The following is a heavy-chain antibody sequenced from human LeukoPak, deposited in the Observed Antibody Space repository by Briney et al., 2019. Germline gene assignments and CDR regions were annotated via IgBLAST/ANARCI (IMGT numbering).Heavy chain of an antibody. CDR1: GGSISSGSYY. D-gene: IGHD5-18*01. CDR2: IYTGGST. Sequence: PSETLSLTCTVSGGSISSGSYYWSWIRQPAGKGLEWIGRIYTGGSTKYNPSLKSRVTISIDTSKNQFSLKLSSVTAADTALYYCARAQARGYSLIRVSGAFDIWGQGTMITVSS. J-gene: IGHJ3*02. V-gene: IGHV4-61*02. CDR3: ARAQARGYSLIRVSGAFDI.